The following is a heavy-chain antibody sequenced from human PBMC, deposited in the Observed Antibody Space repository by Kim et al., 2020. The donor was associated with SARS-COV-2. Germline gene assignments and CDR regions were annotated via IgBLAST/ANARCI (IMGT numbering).Heavy chain of an antibody. D-gene: IGHD2-15*01. CDR3: AAGVNCSGGSCYYYYYGMDV. V-gene: IGHV1-58*01. J-gene: IGHJ6*02. Sequence: SVKVSCKASGFTFTSSAVQWVRQARGQRLEWIGWIVVGSGNTNYAQKFQERVTITRDMSTSTAYMELSSLRSEDTAVYYCAAGVNCSGGSCYYYYYGMDVWGQGTTVTVSS. CDR2: IVVGSGNT. CDR1: GFTFTSSA.